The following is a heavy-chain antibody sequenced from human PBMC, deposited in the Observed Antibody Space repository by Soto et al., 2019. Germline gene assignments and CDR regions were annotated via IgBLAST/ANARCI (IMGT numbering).Heavy chain of an antibody. D-gene: IGHD6-19*01. V-gene: IGHV3-30*18. CDR1: GFTFSSYG. CDR2: ISYDGSNK. J-gene: IGHJ4*02. Sequence: QVQLVESGGGVVQPGRSLRLSCAASGFTFSSYGMHWVRQAPGKGLEWVAVISYDGSNKYYADSVKGRFTISRDNSKNTLYLQMNSLRAEETAVYYCAKEWAVAGRLDYWGQGTLVTVSS. CDR3: AKEWAVAGRLDY.